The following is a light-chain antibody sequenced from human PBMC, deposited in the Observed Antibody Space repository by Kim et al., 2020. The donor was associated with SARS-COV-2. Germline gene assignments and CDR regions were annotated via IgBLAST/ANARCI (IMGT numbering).Light chain of an antibody. J-gene: IGLJ1*01. CDR3: SSYTSSSTNYV. V-gene: IGLV2-14*01. Sequence: IISCMSTVSVVRTYKYVSWYRQHPGKAPKLMIYEVTNRPSGVSNRFSGSKSGNTAYLTISGLQAEDEADYYCSSYTSSSTNYVFGTGTKVTVL. CDR2: EVT. CDR1: VSVVRTYKY.